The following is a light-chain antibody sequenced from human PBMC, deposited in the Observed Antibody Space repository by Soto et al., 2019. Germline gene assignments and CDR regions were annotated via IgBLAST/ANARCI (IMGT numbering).Light chain of an antibody. V-gene: IGLV2-14*01. Sequence: QSVLTQPASVSGSPGQSITISCTGTSSDVGGYKYVSWYQQHPGKAPKLMIYDVSNRPSGVSDRFSGSKSGNTASLTISGLQAEDEADYCCSSYTSSTTLYVFGTGTKLTFL. CDR1: SSDVGGYKY. CDR2: DVS. J-gene: IGLJ1*01. CDR3: SSYTSSTTLYV.